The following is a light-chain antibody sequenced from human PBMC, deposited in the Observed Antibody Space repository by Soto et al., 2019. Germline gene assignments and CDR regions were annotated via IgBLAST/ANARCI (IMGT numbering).Light chain of an antibody. CDR1: SSNLGSNT. V-gene: IGLV1-44*01. J-gene: IGLJ2*01. CDR3: SAWDDSLDGVV. Sequence: QPVLTQPPSASGTPGQRVTISCSGSSSNLGSNTVNWYQQLPGRAPKLLIHTNDQRPSGVPDRFSASKSGTSASLAISGLRSEDEADFYCSAWDDSLDGVVFGGGTKLTVL. CDR2: TND.